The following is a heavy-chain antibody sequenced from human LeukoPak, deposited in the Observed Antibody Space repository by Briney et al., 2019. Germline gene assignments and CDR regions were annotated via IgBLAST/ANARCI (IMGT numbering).Heavy chain of an antibody. D-gene: IGHD6-13*01. CDR1: GFTFSSYW. Sequence: GGSLRPSCAASGFTFSSYWMHWVRQAPGKGLVWVSRIHSDGSSRKYADSVGGRFTISRDNAKKTLYLQMNSLRAEDTAVYFCARDDAAPGIIFDYWGQGTLVTVSS. CDR3: ARDDAAPGIIFDY. V-gene: IGHV3-74*03. J-gene: IGHJ4*02. CDR2: IHSDGSSR.